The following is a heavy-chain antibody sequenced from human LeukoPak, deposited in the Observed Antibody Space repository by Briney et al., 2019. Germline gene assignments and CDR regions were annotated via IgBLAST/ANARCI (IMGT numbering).Heavy chain of an antibody. CDR2: INPNSGAT. CDR1: GDTFTGYY. D-gene: IGHD3-10*01. V-gene: IGHV1-2*02. Sequence: SVKVSCKASGDTFTGYYMDGGPHAPGQGLEWGGCINPNSGATNYAQTFEVRVPMTRDPPRSTAYRELGLRRSEHTPVFFCARDGSGSYYTDYLFDYWGQGTLVTNSS. CDR3: ARDGSGSYYTDYLFDY. J-gene: IGHJ4*02.